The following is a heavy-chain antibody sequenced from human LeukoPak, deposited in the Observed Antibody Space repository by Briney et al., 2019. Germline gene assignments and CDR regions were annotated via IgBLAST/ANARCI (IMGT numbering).Heavy chain of an antibody. CDR3: AKVLDVGYYYDSSGYYFDY. Sequence: GGSLRLSCAASGFTFSSYGMHWVRQAPGKGLEWVSAISGSGGSTYYADSVKGRFTISRDNSNNTLYLQMNSLRAEDTAVYYCAKVLDVGYYYDSSGYYFDYWGQGTLVTVSS. V-gene: IGHV3-23*01. D-gene: IGHD3-22*01. CDR1: GFTFSSYG. CDR2: ISGSGGST. J-gene: IGHJ4*02.